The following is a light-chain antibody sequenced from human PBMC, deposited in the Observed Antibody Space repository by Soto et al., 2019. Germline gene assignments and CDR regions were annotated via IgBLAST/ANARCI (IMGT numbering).Light chain of an antibody. V-gene: IGLV1-40*01. Sequence: QSVLAQPPSVSGAPGQRVTIPCTGSSSNIGAGYDVHWYQQSPGTAPKLLIYASSIRPSGVPDRISGSKSGTSASLAISGLQAEDEADYYCHSYDNSLSGSGVFGGGTKLTVL. J-gene: IGLJ3*02. CDR1: SSNIGAGYD. CDR2: ASS. CDR3: HSYDNSLSGSGV.